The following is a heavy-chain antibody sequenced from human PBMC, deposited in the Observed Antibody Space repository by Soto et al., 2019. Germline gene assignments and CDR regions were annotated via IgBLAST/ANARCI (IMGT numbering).Heavy chain of an antibody. CDR2: IYHSGST. Sequence: SETLSLTCAVSGGSISSGGYSWSWIRQPPGKGLEWIGYIYHSGSTYYNPSLKSRVTISVDRSKNQFSLKLSSVTAADTAVYYCARDIDGSSSLGHWGQGTLVTVSS. V-gene: IGHV4-30-2*01. CDR3: ARDIDGSSSLGH. J-gene: IGHJ5*02. CDR1: GGSISSGGYS. D-gene: IGHD2-2*01.